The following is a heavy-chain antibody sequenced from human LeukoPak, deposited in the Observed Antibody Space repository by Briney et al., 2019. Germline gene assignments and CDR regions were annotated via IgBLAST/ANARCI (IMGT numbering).Heavy chain of an antibody. J-gene: IGHJ4*02. CDR1: GFTFSSYW. CDR2: INSDGSST. Sequence: GGSLRLSCAASGFTFSSYWMHWVRQAPGKGLVWVSRINSDGSSTSYADSVKGRFTISRDNAKNTLYLQMNSLRAEDTAVYYCAREKVAAVGASGEIDYWGQGILVAVSS. CDR3: AREKVAAVGASGEIDY. V-gene: IGHV3-74*01. D-gene: IGHD6-13*01.